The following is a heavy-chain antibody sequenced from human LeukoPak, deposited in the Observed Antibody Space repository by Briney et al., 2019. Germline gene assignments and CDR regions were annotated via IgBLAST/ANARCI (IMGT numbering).Heavy chain of an antibody. V-gene: IGHV3-74*01. J-gene: IGHJ4*02. CDR1: GFSFEDYA. CDR3: ARGGSYGDY. CDR2: VNPDGSST. D-gene: IGHD3-16*01. Sequence: GRSLRLSCAASGFSFEDYAMHWVRQAPGKGLEWVSRVNPDGSSTTYGDSVKGRFTSSRDNAKNTLYLQMNSLRVEDTAVYYCARGGSYGDYWGQGILVTVSS.